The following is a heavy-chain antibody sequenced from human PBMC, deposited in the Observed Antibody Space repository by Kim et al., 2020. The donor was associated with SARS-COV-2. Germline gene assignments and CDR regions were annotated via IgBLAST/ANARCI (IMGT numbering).Heavy chain of an antibody. Sequence: DYAEPVKGRFTISRDDSKNTLYLQMNSLKTEDTAVYYCTTDPKPGIAPYYWGQGTLVTVSS. V-gene: IGHV3-15*01. CDR3: TTDPKPGIAPYY. J-gene: IGHJ4*02. D-gene: IGHD6-13*01.